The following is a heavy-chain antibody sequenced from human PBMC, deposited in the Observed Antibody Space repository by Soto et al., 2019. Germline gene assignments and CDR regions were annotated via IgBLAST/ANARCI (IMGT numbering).Heavy chain of an antibody. Sequence: GGSLRLSCAASGFTFSSYSMNWVRQAPGKGLEWVSYISSSSSKYYADSVKGRFTGSRDNSKNTLYLQMNSLRGEDTAVYYCAKVAQGDPLISDYGMDVWGQGTTVTVSS. D-gene: IGHD2-21*02. CDR2: ISSSSSK. CDR1: GFTFSSYS. J-gene: IGHJ6*02. V-gene: IGHV3-48*01. CDR3: AKVAQGDPLISDYGMDV.